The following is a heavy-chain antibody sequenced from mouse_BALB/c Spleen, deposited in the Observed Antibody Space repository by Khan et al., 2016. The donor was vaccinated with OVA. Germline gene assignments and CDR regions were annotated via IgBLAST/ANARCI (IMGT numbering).Heavy chain of an antibody. Sequence: VQLQESGPGLVAPSQSLSITCTVSGFSLTGYGVNWVRQPPGKGLEWLGTIWGDGSTDYYSGLKYRLSTSKDNSKSQALLKMNSLQTDDTTSYYEARAYYSNYSEAMDYWGQGASVTVSS. D-gene: IGHD2-5*01. CDR1: GFSLTGYG. CDR3: ARAYYSNYSEAMDY. J-gene: IGHJ4*01. CDR2: IWGDGST. V-gene: IGHV2-6-7*01.